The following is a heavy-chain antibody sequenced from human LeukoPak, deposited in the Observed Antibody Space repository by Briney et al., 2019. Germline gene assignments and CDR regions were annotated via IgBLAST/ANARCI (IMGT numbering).Heavy chain of an antibody. CDR1: GGSFSGYY. Sequence: SETLSLTCAVYGGSFSGYYWTWIRQPPGKGLEWIGEINHRRSTKYSPSLKSRVTISVDTSKNQFSLNLSSVTAADTAVYYCAREAATEPHYYYYMDVWGKGTTVTVSS. J-gene: IGHJ6*03. D-gene: IGHD1-14*01. V-gene: IGHV4-34*01. CDR2: INHRRST. CDR3: AREAATEPHYYYYMDV.